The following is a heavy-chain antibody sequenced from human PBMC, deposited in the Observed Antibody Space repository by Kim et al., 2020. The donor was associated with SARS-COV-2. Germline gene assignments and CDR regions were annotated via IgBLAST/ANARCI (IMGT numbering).Heavy chain of an antibody. CDR3: AREQLEIYYYYYYGMDV. CDR2: INTNTGNP. J-gene: IGHJ6*02. D-gene: IGHD6-13*01. Sequence: ASVKVSCKASGYTFTSYAMNWVRQAPGQGLEWMGWINTNTGNPTYAQGFTGRFVFSLDTSVSTAYLQISSLKAEDTAVYYCAREQLEIYYYYYYGMDVWGQGTTVTVSS. V-gene: IGHV7-4-1*02. CDR1: GYTFTSYA.